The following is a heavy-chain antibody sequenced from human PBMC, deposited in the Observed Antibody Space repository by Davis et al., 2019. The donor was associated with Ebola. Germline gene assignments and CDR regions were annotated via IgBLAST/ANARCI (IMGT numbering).Heavy chain of an antibody. Sequence: MPSETLSLTCAVYGGSFSGYYWSWIRQPPGKGLEWIGEINHSGSTNYNPSLKSRVTISVDTSKNQFSLKLSSVTAADTAVYYCARDQQWLAPGYFDYWGQGTLVTVSS. CDR3: ARDQQWLAPGYFDY. D-gene: IGHD6-19*01. CDR1: GGSFSGYY. CDR2: INHSGST. V-gene: IGHV4-34*01. J-gene: IGHJ4*02.